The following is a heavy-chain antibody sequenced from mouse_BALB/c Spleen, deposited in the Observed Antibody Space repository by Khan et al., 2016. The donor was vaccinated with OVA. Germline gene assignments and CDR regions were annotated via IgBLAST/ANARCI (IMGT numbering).Heavy chain of an antibody. V-gene: IGHV1-26*01. CDR2: VNPNNGGT. CDR1: GYPFTGYY. CDR3: AIYHGYFDV. J-gene: IGHJ1*01. Sequence: VQLKESGPDLVKPGASVKISCKASGYPFTGYYIHWVKQSHGKSLEWIGRVNPNNGGTSYNQKFKGKAILTVDKSSNTAYMELRSLTSEDSAVYSCAIYHGYFDVWGAGTTVTVSS.